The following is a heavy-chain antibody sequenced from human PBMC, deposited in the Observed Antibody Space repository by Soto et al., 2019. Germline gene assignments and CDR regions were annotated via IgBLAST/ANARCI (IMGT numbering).Heavy chain of an antibody. CDR1: GFTFSSYS. Sequence: GGTLRLSCAASGFTFSSYSMNWVRQAPGKGLEWVSSISSSSSYIYYADSVKGRFTISRDNAKNSLYLQMNSLRAEDTAVYYCASLSTLVRAEAFDSWCQGTMVTV. J-gene: IGHJ3*02. D-gene: IGHD3-10*01. CDR2: ISSSSSYI. CDR3: ASLSTLVRAEAFDS. V-gene: IGHV3-21*01.